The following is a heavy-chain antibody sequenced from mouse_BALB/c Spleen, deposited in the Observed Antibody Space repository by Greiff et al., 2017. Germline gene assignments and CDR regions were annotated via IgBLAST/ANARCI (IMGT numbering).Heavy chain of an antibody. J-gene: IGHJ3*01. CDR2: ISNGGGST. D-gene: IGHD1-2*01. CDR3: ARLITTAFAY. V-gene: IGHV5-12-2*01. CDR1: GFTFRSYT. Sequence: EVQGVESGGGLVQPGGSLKLSCAASGFTFRSYTMSWVRQTPEKRLEWVAYISNGGGSTYYPDTVKGRFTISRDNAKNTLYLQMSSLKSEDTAMYYCARLITTAFAYWGQGTLVTVSA.